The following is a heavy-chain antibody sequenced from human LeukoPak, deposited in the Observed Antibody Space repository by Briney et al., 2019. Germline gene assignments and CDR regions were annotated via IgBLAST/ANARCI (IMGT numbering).Heavy chain of an antibody. J-gene: IGHJ6*02. D-gene: IGHD2-2*01. CDR2: IVVGSGNT. V-gene: IGHV1-58*02. CDR3: AAWSPNRKVVPAAYYYYGMDV. CDR1: GGSFGRYA. Sequence: SVKVSCKAPGGSFGRYAIHWVRQARGQRLEWIGWIVVGSGNTNYAQKFQERVTITRDMSTSTAYMELSSLRSEDTAVYYCAAWSPNRKVVPAAYYYYGMDVWGQGTTVTVSS.